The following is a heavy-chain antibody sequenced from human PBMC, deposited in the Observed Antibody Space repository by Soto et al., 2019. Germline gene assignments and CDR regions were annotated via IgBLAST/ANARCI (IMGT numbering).Heavy chain of an antibody. J-gene: IGHJ4*02. CDR3: AHRILRAVFGLVTTTAIYFDF. Sequence: QITLNESGPTVVKPAETLTLTCTFSGFSLTTSGVGVGWIRQSPGKAPEWLALIYWDDDKRYSASLKSRLTITKDTSKNRVVLTMARVDPADTATYYCAHRILRAVFGLVTTTAIYFDFWGQGTPVVVSS. D-gene: IGHD3-3*01. CDR1: GFSLTTSGVG. CDR2: IYWDDDK. V-gene: IGHV2-5*02.